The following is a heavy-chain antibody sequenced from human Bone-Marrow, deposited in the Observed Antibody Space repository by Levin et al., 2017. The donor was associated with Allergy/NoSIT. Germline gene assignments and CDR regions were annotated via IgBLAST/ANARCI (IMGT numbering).Heavy chain of an antibody. CDR3: ARDYGSADNYYYYMDV. Sequence: GESLKISCAASGFTFSSYWMSWVRQAPGKGLEWVANIKQDGSEKYYVDSVKGRFTISRDNAKNSLYLQMNSLRAEDTAVYYCARDYGSADNYYYYMDVWGKGTTVTVSS. V-gene: IGHV3-7*03. J-gene: IGHJ6*03. CDR1: GFTFSSYW. D-gene: IGHD3-10*01. CDR2: IKQDGSEK.